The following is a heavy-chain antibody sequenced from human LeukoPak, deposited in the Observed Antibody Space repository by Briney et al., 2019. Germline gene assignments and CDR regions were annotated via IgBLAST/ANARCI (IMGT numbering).Heavy chain of an antibody. CDR2: INPSGGST. CDR1: GYTFTSYY. D-gene: IGHD5-18*01. V-gene: IGHV1-46*01. CDR3: ARGGDTAMVWDYYYYYGMDV. Sequence: GASVKVSCKASGYTFTSYYMHWVRQAPGQGLEWMGIINPSGGSTSYAQKFQGRVTMTRDTSTSTVYMELSSLRSEDTAVYYCARGGDTAMVWDYYYYYGMDVWGQGTTVTVPS. J-gene: IGHJ6*02.